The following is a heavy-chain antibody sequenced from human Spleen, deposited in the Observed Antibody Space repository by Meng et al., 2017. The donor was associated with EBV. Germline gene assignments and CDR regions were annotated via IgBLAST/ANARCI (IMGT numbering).Heavy chain of an antibody. Sequence: QVQLQQSGPGLVKPSQTLPLTWPISGDSVSSNSGAWNWIRQSPSRGLEWLGKTYYRSKWYNDYAVSVRSRVSINPDTSKNQFSLQLKSVTPEDTAVYYCARDRETGGFDTWGQGILGTVAS. CDR2: TYYRSKWYN. V-gene: IGHV6-1*01. CDR1: GDSVSSNSGA. D-gene: IGHD1-14*01. CDR3: ARDRETGGFDT. J-gene: IGHJ5*02.